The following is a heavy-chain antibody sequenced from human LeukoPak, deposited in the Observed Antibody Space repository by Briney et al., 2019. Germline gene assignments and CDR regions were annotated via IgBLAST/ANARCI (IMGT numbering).Heavy chain of an antibody. V-gene: IGHV3-13*01. J-gene: IGHJ4*02. CDR1: GFTFSDHA. CDR3: VRQKKSHGNFDY. D-gene: IGHD1-26*01. Sequence: GGSLRLSCAASGFTFSDHAMHWVRQAPGKGLEWVSAVGIAADTFYPGSVKGRFTISRENAKNSLYLQMNSLRVEDTAVYYCVRQKKSHGNFDYWGQGTLVTVSS. CDR2: VGIAADT.